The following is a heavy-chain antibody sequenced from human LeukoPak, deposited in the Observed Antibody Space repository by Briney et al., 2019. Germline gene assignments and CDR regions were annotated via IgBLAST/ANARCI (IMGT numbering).Heavy chain of an antibody. Sequence: SETLSLTCAVYGGSFSGYYWSWIRQPPGKGLEWIGEINHSGSTNYNPSLKSRVTISVDTSKNQFSLKLSSVTAADTAVYYCARPGWFGELYKGYYFDYWSQGTLVTVSS. V-gene: IGHV4-34*01. CDR2: INHSGST. D-gene: IGHD3-10*01. CDR1: GGSFSGYY. J-gene: IGHJ4*02. CDR3: ARPGWFGELYKGYYFDY.